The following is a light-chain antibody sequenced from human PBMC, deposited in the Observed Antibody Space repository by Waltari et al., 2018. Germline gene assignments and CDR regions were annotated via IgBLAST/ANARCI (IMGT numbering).Light chain of an antibody. CDR1: QGISSY. CDR2: AAS. J-gene: IGKJ3*01. Sequence: IQLTQSPSSLSASVGVRVTITCRASQGISSYLAWYQQKPGKAPKLLIYAASTLQSGVPARFSGSGFGTDFTLTISSLQPEDFATYYCQQLNSYPFTVGPGTRVDIK. V-gene: IGKV1-9*01. CDR3: QQLNSYPFT.